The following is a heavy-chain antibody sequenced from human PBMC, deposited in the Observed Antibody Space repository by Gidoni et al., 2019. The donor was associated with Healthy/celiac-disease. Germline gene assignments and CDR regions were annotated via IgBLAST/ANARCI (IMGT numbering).Heavy chain of an antibody. CDR2: IYYSGST. Sequence: QLQLQESGPGLGKPSETLSPTCTVSSGSISSSSYYWGWIRQPPGKGLEWIGSIYYSGSTYYNPSLKSRVTISVDTSKNQFSLKLSSVSAADTAVYYCARGALTGSSLPIYYFDSWGQGALVTVSS. D-gene: IGHD3-9*01. V-gene: IGHV4-39*07. CDR1: SGSISSSSYY. J-gene: IGHJ4*02. CDR3: ARGALTGSSLPIYYFDS.